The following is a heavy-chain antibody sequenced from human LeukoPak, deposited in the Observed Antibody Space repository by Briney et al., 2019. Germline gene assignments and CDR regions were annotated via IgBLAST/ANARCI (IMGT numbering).Heavy chain of an antibody. D-gene: IGHD6-13*01. CDR2: IYTSGST. J-gene: IGHJ4*02. CDR1: GGSVNSGNYY. Sequence: SETLSLTCTVSGGSVNSGNYYWTWIRQPAGKGLEWIGRIYTSGSTNYNPSLKSRVTMSVDTSKNQFSLKLSSVTAADTAVYYCARDGYSSSWELDYWGQGTLVTVSS. CDR3: ARDGYSSSWELDY. V-gene: IGHV4-61*02.